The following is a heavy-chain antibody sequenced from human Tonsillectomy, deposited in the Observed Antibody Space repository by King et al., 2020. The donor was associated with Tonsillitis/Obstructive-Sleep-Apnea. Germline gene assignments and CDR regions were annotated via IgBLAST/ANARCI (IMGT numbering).Heavy chain of an antibody. Sequence: VQLVESGAEVKKPGASVKVSCKASGYTFTGYYIHWVRQAPGQGLEWMGWINPNSGGSNYAQKFQARVTMTRDTSISTAYMELSRLRSDDTAVYYCARDPRYCSSTSCPRNWFDPWGQGTLVTVSS. CDR2: INPNSGGS. CDR1: GYTFTGYY. J-gene: IGHJ5*02. CDR3: ARDPRYCSSTSCPRNWFDP. D-gene: IGHD2-2*01. V-gene: IGHV1-2*02.